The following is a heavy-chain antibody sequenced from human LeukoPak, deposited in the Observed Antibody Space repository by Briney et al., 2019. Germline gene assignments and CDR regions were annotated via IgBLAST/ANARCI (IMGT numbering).Heavy chain of an antibody. V-gene: IGHV1-18*01. CDR2: ISAYNGNT. CDR1: GYTFTSYG. CDR3: ARGSSSWHAPQWFDP. D-gene: IGHD6-13*01. J-gene: IGHJ5*02. Sequence: ASVKVSCKASGYTFTSYGISWVRQAPGQGLEWMRWISAYNGNTNYAQKLQGRVTMTTDTSTSTAYMELRSLRSDDTAVYYCARGSSSWHAPQWFDPWGQGTLVTVSS.